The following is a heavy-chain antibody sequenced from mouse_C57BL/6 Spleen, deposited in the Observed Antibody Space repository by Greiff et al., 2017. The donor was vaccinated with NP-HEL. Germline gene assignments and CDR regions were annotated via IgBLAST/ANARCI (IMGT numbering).Heavy chain of an antibody. CDR3: ARSRAGITTVVATDYYAMDY. Sequence: VHVKQSGPELVKPGASVKISCKASGYSFTGYYMHWVKQSHGNILDWIGYIYPYNGVSSYNQKFKGKATLTVDKSSSTAYMELRSLTSEDSAVYYCARSRAGITTVVATDYYAMDYWGQGTSVTVSS. J-gene: IGHJ4*01. CDR2: IYPYNGVS. D-gene: IGHD1-1*01. V-gene: IGHV1-31*01. CDR1: GYSFTGYY.